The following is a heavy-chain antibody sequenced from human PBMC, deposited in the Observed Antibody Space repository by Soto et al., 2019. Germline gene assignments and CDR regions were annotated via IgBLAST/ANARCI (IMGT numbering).Heavy chain of an antibody. V-gene: IGHV3-7*04. CDR2: INQDGSEK. J-gene: IGHJ4*02. D-gene: IGHD1-26*01. CDR3: SGGVGDAF. Sequence: EVHLVESGGGLVQTGGSLRLSCAIFESTVSRDWMNWVRQAPGKGLEWVAHINQDGSEKYYVDSVKGRFTISRDNAKKSLYLQMNSLRHADTDLYYCSGGVGDAFWGQGTLVTVSS. CDR1: ESTVSRDW.